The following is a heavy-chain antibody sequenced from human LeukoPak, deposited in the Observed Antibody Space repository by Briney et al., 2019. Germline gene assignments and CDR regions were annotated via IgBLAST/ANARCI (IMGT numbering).Heavy chain of an antibody. D-gene: IGHD1-26*01. J-gene: IGHJ6*03. V-gene: IGHV3-21*01. Sequence: GGSLRLSCAASGFSFSSYNMNWVRLTPGKGLEWVSSITSSSTYTFYADSVKGRFTISRDNAKNSLDLETNGLRDEDTAVYYCARATWDPNYYYYMDVWGKGTTVTISS. CDR2: ITSSSTYT. CDR1: GFSFSSYN. CDR3: ARATWDPNYYYYMDV.